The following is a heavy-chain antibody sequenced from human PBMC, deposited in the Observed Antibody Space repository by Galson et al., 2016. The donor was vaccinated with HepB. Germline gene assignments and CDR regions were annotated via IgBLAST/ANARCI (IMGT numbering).Heavy chain of an antibody. CDR3: ARDKGTSVWYKDY. D-gene: IGHD1-1*01. CDR2: ISYDGSNK. J-gene: IGHJ4*02. CDR1: GFTFSSYG. V-gene: IGHV3-30*03. Sequence: SLRLSCAASGFTFSSYGIHWVRQAPGKGLEWVALISYDGSNKYYADSVKGRITISRDTSKNTVYLQMKSLRGEDTGVYYCARDKGTSVWYKDYWGQGTLVTVSS.